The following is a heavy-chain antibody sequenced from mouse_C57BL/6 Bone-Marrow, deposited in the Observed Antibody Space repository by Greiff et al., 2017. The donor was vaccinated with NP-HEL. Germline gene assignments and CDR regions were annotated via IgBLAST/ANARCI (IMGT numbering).Heavy chain of an antibody. J-gene: IGHJ2*01. CDR1: GFNIKDDY. D-gene: IGHD2-2*01. CDR3: TRLRFDY. V-gene: IGHV14-4*01. CDR2: IDPENGDT. Sequence: EVQLVESGAELVRPGASVKLSCTASGFNIKDDYMPWVKQRPEQGLEWIGWIDPENGDTEYASQFQGKATITADTSSNTAYLQLRSLTSEDTAVYYGTRLRFDYWGQGTTPTVSS.